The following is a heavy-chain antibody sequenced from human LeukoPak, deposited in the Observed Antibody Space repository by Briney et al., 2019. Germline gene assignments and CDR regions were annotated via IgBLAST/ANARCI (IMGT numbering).Heavy chain of an antibody. Sequence: GGSLRLSCAASGFTFSSYSMNWVRQAPGKGLEWVSSISSSSSYIYYADSVKGRFTISRDNAKNSLYLQTNSLRAEDTAVYYCARALQVATKYNWFDPWGQGTLVTVSS. J-gene: IGHJ5*02. D-gene: IGHD5-12*01. V-gene: IGHV3-21*01. CDR3: ARALQVATKYNWFDP. CDR1: GFTFSSYS. CDR2: ISSSSSYI.